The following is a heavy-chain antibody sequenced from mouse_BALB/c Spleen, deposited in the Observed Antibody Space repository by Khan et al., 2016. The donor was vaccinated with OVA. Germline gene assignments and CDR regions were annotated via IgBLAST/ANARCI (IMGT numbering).Heavy chain of an antibody. J-gene: IGHJ2*01. V-gene: IGHV3-2*02. D-gene: IGHD1-1*01. Sequence: EVQLQESGPGLVKPSQSLSLTCTVTGYSITSDYAWNWIRQFPGNKLGWMGYLSYSGRTSYNPSLKSRISITRDPSTNPFFLQLKSVTTEDTATYYCARSVTITTVVATDFDYWGQGTTLTVSA. CDR1: GYSITSDYA. CDR2: LSYSGRT. CDR3: ARSVTITTVVATDFDY.